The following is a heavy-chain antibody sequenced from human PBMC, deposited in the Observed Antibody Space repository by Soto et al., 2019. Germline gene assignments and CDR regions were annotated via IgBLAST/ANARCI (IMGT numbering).Heavy chain of an antibody. Sequence: PSETLSLTCTVSGGSISSGGYYWRWIRQHPGKGLEWIGYIYYSGSTYYNPSLKSRVTISVDTSKNQFSLKLSSVTAADTAVYYCARAWGSDNWFDPWGQGTLVTVSS. D-gene: IGHD6-25*01. CDR3: ARAWGSDNWFDP. CDR1: GGSISSGGYY. V-gene: IGHV4-31*03. CDR2: IYYSGST. J-gene: IGHJ5*02.